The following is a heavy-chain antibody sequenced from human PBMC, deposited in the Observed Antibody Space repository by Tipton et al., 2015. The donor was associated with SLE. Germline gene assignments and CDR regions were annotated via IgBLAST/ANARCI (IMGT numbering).Heavy chain of an antibody. Sequence: LSLTCSVSGYSISSGYYWGWIRQPPLKGLETIGIVYHSGSTYYNPSLKSRITISLDTSNNQFSLKLNSVTAADTAEYYCARGLEYYGMDVWGQGTTVTVSS. J-gene: IGHJ6*02. CDR2: VYHSGST. CDR3: ARGLEYYGMDV. CDR1: GYSISSGYY. V-gene: IGHV4-38-2*02. D-gene: IGHD3-3*01.